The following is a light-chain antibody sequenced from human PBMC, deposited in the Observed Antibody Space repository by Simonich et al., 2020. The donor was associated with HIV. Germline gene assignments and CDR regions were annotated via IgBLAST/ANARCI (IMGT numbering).Light chain of an antibody. Sequence: IQLTQSPSSLSASVGDRVTITCRASQGISSALAWYQQKPGKAPKLLLYAASRLESGVPSRFNGSGSGTDYTLTISSLQPEDFAIYYCQQYNNWPLLFGQGTKVEIK. J-gene: IGKJ2*01. V-gene: IGKV1-NL1*01. CDR2: AAS. CDR1: QGISSA. CDR3: QQYNNWPLL.